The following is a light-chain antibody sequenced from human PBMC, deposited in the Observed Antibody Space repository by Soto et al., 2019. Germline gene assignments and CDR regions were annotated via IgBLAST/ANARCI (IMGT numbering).Light chain of an antibody. CDR3: LHRMNWPLT. CDR2: DAS. J-gene: IGKJ5*01. V-gene: IGKV3-11*01. CDR1: QSVSSN. Sequence: IVMTQSPATLSVSPGERATLSCRASQSVSSNLAWYQQKPGQDPRLLIYDASERATGIPARFSDSGSETDFTLTISSLEPEDVGVYYCLHRMNWPLTFGQGTRLEIK.